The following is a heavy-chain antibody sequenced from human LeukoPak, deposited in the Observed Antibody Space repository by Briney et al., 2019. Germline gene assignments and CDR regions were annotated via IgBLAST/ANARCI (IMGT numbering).Heavy chain of an antibody. V-gene: IGHV1-69-2*01. CDR2: VDPEDGET. CDR3: LVVPAAIRNSVWFHP. J-gene: IGHJ5*02. Sequence: ASVKVSCKVSGYTFTDYYMHWVPQAPGKGLEGMGLVDPEDGETIYAEKFQGRVTITADTSTDTAYMELSSLRSGDTAVYYCLVVPAAIRNSVWFHPCSQATLVSVSS. CDR1: GYTFTDYY. D-gene: IGHD2-2*02.